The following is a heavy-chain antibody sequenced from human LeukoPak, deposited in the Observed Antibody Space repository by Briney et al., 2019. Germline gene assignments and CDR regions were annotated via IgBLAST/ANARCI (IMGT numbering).Heavy chain of an antibody. Sequence: GGSLRLSCAASGFTFRNYAMSWVRQAPGKGLEWVSTISGSGVDKDYADSVKDRFPISRDNSRNTLYLQVNSLRAEDTAVYYCAKHQDWTVTVPDYWGQGTLVTVSS. CDR3: AKHQDWTVTVPDY. CDR1: GFTFRNYA. D-gene: IGHD4-17*01. V-gene: IGHV3-23*01. J-gene: IGHJ4*02. CDR2: ISGSGVDK.